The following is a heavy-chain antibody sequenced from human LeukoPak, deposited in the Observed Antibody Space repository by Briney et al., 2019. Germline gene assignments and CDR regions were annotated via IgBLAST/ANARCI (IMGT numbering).Heavy chain of an antibody. D-gene: IGHD5-18*01. CDR3: AREDTSLVIAY. V-gene: IGHV3-30-3*01. CDR2: ISYDGNTI. Sequence: GGSLRLSCAASEFTFSNYALHWVRQAPGKGLQWVAVISYDGNTIHYADSVKGRFIISRDNSKNTLYLQMNSLRAEDTAVYYCAREDTSLVIAYWGQGTLVTVSS. CDR1: EFTFSNYA. J-gene: IGHJ4*02.